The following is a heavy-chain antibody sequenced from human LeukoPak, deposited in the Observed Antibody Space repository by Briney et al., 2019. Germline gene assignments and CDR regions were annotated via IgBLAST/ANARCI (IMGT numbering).Heavy chain of an antibody. V-gene: IGHV3-9*01. CDR1: ESTFEDYA. Sequence: GGSLRLSCAASESTFEDYAMHWVRQAPGKGLEWVSGINWKSDTIDYADSVKGRFTISRDNTKNSLYLQMNSLRAEDTALYYCAKDIRGGDQSFWYFDLWGRGTLVTVS. D-gene: IGHD4-17*01. CDR3: AKDIRGGDQSFWYFDL. CDR2: INWKSDTI. J-gene: IGHJ2*01.